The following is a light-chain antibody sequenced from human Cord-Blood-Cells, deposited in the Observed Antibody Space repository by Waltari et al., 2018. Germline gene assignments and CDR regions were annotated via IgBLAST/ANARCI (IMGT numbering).Light chain of an antibody. CDR3: SSYTSSSVV. CDR1: SSDVGGYNY. CDR2: DVS. Sequence: SALTQPASVSGSPGQSITISCTGTSSDVGGYNYVSWYQQHPGKAPKLMIYDVSNRPSGVSNRFSGSKSGNTASLTISGLQAEDEADYYCSSYTSSSVVF. J-gene: IGLJ2*01. V-gene: IGLV2-14*01.